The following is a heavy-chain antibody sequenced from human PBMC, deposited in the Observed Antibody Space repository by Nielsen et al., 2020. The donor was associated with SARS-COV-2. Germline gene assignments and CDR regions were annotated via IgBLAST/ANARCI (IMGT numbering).Heavy chain of an antibody. D-gene: IGHD3-22*01. J-gene: IGHJ4*02. V-gene: IGHV3-15*01. Sequence: GESLKISCAASGFTFSNAWMSWVRQAPGKGLEWVGRIKSKTDGGTTDYAAPVKGRFTISRDDSKNTLYLQMNSLKTEDTAVYYCTTVYYYDPMNFDYWGQGTLVTVSS. CDR2: IKSKTDGGTT. CDR1: GFTFSNAW. CDR3: TTVYYYDPMNFDY.